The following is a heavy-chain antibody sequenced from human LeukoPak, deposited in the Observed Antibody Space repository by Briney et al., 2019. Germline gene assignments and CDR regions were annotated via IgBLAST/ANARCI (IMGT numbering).Heavy chain of an antibody. V-gene: IGHV3-30*03. J-gene: IGHJ6*02. CDR1: GFTFSSYG. CDR2: ISYDGSNK. D-gene: IGHD5-24*01. Sequence: PGGSLRLSCAASGFTFSSYGMHWVRQAPGKGLEWVAVISYDGSNKYNADSVKGRFTISRDNSKNTLYLQMNSLRAEDTTVYYCVSLPRAPGTRGVGKLRRDGYNGMDVWGQGTTVTVSS. CDR3: VSLPRAPGTRGVGKLRRDGYNGMDV.